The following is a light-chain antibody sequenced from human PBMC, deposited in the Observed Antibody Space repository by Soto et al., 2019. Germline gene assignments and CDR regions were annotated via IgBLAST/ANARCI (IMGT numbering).Light chain of an antibody. V-gene: IGLV1-44*01. CDR1: TSNVGTNP. CDR3: AVWDGSLNVVV. CDR2: TNT. Sequence: QSALTQPPSASGTPGQKVIISCSGSTSNVGTNPVTWYQHLPGAAPKLLIYTNTQRPSGVPDRFSVSKSGTSASLAVSGLQSEDEGDYYCAVWDGSLNVVVFGGGTKLTVL. J-gene: IGLJ2*01.